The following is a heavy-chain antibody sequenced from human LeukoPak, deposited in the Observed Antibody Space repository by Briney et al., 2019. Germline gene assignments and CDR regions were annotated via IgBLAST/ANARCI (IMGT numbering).Heavy chain of an antibody. CDR1: GFTFSSYS. CDR3: ARRYCSSTSCYGAYYYYYMDV. CDR2: ISSSSSTI. V-gene: IGHV3-48*04. J-gene: IGHJ6*03. D-gene: IGHD2-2*01. Sequence: GGSLRLSCAASGFTFSSYSMNWVRQAPGKGLEWVSYISSSSSTIYYADSVKGRFTISRDNAKNPLYLQMNSLRAEDTAVYYCARRYCSSTSCYGAYYYYYMDVWGKGTTVTVSS.